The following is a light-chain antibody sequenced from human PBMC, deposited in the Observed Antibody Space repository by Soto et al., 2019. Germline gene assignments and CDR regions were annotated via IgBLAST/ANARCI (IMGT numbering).Light chain of an antibody. J-gene: IGKJ4*01. V-gene: IGKV3-15*01. Sequence: EIAMTPSPATLSVSPGETATLSCRASQSVSSNLAWYQQKPDQTPKLLIYVASTRATGIPARFSGSGSGTEFTLTISSLQSEDFAVYYCQQYNVWPLTFGGGTKVEFK. CDR1: QSVSSN. CDR2: VAS. CDR3: QQYNVWPLT.